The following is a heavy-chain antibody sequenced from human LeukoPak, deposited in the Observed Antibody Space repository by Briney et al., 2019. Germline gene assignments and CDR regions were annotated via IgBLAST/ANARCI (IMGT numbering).Heavy chain of an antibody. J-gene: IGHJ3*02. D-gene: IGHD3-22*01. CDR2: IYYSGST. CDR1: GGSISSYY. CDR3: VGTMIVVEGAFDI. Sequence: SETLSLTCTVSGGSISSYYWSWIRQPPGKGLEWIGYIYYSGSTNYNPSLKSRVTISVDTSKNQFSLKLSSVTAADTAVYYCVGTMIVVEGAFDIWGQGTMVTVSS. V-gene: IGHV4-59*01.